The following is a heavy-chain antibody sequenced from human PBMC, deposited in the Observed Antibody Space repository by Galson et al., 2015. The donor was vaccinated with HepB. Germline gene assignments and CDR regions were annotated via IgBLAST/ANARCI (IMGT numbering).Heavy chain of an antibody. D-gene: IGHD2-21*01. CDR2: INTNNGNP. Sequence: SVKVSCKASGNSFNYYAINWVRQAPGQGLEWMGWINTNNGNPTYAQDFAGRFVFSLDTSVSTTFLQISGLKTEDTAVYYCARDLGPMWGFLRPPFDSWGQGTLVTVSS. J-gene: IGHJ4*02. V-gene: IGHV7-4-1*02. CDR1: GNSFNYYA. CDR3: ARDLGPMWGFLRPPFDS.